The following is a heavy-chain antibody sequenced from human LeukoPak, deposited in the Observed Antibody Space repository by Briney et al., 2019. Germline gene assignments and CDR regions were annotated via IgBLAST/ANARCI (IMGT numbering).Heavy chain of an antibody. CDR1: GFTFSSYS. CDR2: ISSSSSYI. CDR3: ARDRHGGYSYSSMVYYMDV. J-gene: IGHJ6*03. D-gene: IGHD5-18*01. Sequence: GGSLRLSCAASGFTFSSYSMNWVRQAPGKGLVWVSSISSSSSYIYYADSVKGRFTISRDNAKNSLYLQMNSLRAEDTAVYYCARDRHGGYSYSSMVYYMDVWGKGTTVTVSS. V-gene: IGHV3-21*01.